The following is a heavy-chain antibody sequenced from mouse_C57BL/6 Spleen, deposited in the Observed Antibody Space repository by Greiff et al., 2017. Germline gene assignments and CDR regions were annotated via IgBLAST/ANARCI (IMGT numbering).Heavy chain of an antibody. V-gene: IGHV5-17*01. CDR2: ISSGSSTI. D-gene: IGHD2-4*01. Sequence: VQLKESGGGLVKPGGSLKLSCAASGFTFSDYGMHWVRQAPEKGLEWVAYISSGSSTIYYADTVKGRFTISRDNAKNTLFLQMTSLRSEDTAMYYCAGGDLYYDYLDYWGQGTTLTVSS. CDR3: AGGDLYYDYLDY. J-gene: IGHJ2*01. CDR1: GFTFSDYG.